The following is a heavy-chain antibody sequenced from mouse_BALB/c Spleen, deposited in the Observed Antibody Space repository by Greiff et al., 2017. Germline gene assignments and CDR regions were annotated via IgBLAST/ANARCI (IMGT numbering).Heavy chain of an antibody. V-gene: IGHV5-17*02. J-gene: IGHJ3*01. Sequence: EVQVVESGGGLVQPGGSRKLSCAASGFTFSSFGMHWVRQAPEKGLEWVAYISSGSSTIYYADTVKGRFTISRDNPKNTLFLQMTSLRSEDTAMYYCARSMITTYDWFAYWGQGTLVTVSA. CDR3: ARSMITTYDWFAY. D-gene: IGHD2-4*01. CDR1: GFTFSSFG. CDR2: ISSGSSTI.